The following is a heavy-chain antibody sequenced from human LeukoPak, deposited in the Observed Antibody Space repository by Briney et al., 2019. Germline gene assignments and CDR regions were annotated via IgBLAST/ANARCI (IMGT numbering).Heavy chain of an antibody. V-gene: IGHV4-34*01. J-gene: IGHJ4*02. CDR2: INHSRST. D-gene: IGHD3-22*01. Sequence: SETLSLTCAVYGVSFSGNYWNWIRQPPGKGLEWIGEINHSRSTNYNPSLKSRVTMSLDTPKNHFSLKLSSVTAADTAVYYCARGKGSPYYDYDYWGQGTLVTVSS. CDR1: GVSFSGNY. CDR3: ARGKGSPYYDYDY.